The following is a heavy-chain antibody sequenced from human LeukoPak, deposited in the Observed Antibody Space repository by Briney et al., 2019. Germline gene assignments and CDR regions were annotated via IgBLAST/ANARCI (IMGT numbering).Heavy chain of an antibody. Sequence: SSETLSLTCAVYGGSFSGYYWSWIRQPPGKGLEWIGEINHSGSTNYNPSLKSRVTISVDTSKNQFSLKLSSVTAADTAVYYCARRGGYSYGYPRHWGQGTLVTVSS. CDR1: GGSFSGYY. CDR3: ARRGGYSYGYPRH. CDR2: INHSGST. V-gene: IGHV4-34*01. J-gene: IGHJ4*02. D-gene: IGHD5-18*01.